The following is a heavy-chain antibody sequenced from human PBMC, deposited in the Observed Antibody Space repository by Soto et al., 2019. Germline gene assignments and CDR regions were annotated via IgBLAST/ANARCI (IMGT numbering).Heavy chain of an antibody. D-gene: IGHD2-15*01. CDR3: ARGLLKDALDI. J-gene: IGHJ3*02. CDR2: INPNSGGT. CDR1: GYTFTGYY. Sequence: ASVKVSCKASGYTFTGYYMHWVRQAPGQELEWMGWINPNSGGTNYAQELQGRVTMTRDTSTSTVYMDLSSLRSEDTAVYYCARGLLKDALDIWGQGTMVTVSS. V-gene: IGHV1-2*02.